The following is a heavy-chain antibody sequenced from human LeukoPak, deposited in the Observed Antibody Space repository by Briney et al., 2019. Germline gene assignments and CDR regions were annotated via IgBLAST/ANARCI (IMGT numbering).Heavy chain of an antibody. V-gene: IGHV3-23*01. D-gene: IGHD3-22*01. CDR3: AKDPIRHCDSSGYLFDY. CDR2: ISGSGGST. CDR1: GFTFSSYA. Sequence: PGGSLRLSCAASGFTFSSYAMSWVRQAPGKGLEWVSAISGSGGSTYYADSVKGRFTISRDNSKNTLYLQMNSLRAEDTAVYYCAKDPIRHCDSSGYLFDYWGQGTLVTVSS. J-gene: IGHJ4*02.